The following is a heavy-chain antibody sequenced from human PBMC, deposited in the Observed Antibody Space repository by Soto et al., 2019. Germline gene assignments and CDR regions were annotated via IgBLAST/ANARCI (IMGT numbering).Heavy chain of an antibody. Sequence: EVQLVESGGDLVQPGGSLRLSCAASGFTFSGHWMHWVRQVPGKGLEWVSRINTDGGSSAYADSVKSRFTISRDNAKNTLYLQMNGLRAEDTAVYYCAREAGYCSRTSCYRRAFDTWGQGTTVTVSS. CDR3: AREAGYCSRTSCYRRAFDT. CDR1: GFTFSGHW. CDR2: INTDGGSS. D-gene: IGHD2-2*01. V-gene: IGHV3-74*03. J-gene: IGHJ3*02.